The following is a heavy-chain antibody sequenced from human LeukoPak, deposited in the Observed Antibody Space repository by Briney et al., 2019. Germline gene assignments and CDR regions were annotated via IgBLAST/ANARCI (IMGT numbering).Heavy chain of an antibody. CDR3: GKSEVTIPDSH. CDR1: GILFDHYA. CDR2: INWDSGAK. J-gene: IGHJ4*02. V-gene: IGHV3-9*01. D-gene: IGHD2-21*02. Sequence: SGRSLRLSCVVSGILFDHYAMHWVRQAPGKGLEWVAGINWDSGAKGHADSVKGRFTISRDNAKNSLYLQMNSLRVEDTAVYYCGKSEVTIPDSHWGQGTPVTVSS.